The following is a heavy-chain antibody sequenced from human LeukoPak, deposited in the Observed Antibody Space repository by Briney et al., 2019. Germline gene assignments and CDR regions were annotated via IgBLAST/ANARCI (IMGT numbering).Heavy chain of an antibody. D-gene: IGHD5-18*01. J-gene: IGHJ4*02. CDR3: AREVGEDTAMNY. CDR2: INPNSGGT. V-gene: IGHV1-2*06. CDR1: GGTFSSYA. Sequence: ASVKVSCKASGGTFSSYAISWVRQAPGQGLEWMGRINPNSGGTNYAQKFQGRVTMTRDTSISTAYMELSRLRSDDTAVYYCAREVGEDTAMNYWGQGTLVTVSS.